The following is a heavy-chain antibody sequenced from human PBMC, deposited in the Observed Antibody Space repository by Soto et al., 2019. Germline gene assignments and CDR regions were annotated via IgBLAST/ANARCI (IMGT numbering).Heavy chain of an antibody. V-gene: IGHV4-59*01. CDR3: ARAKPEYSSSPLLYYYYYYGMDV. Sequence: SETLSLTCTVSVGSISSYYWIWIRQPPGKGLECIVYIYYSGSTDYNPSLKSRVTISVDTSKNQFSLKLSSVTAADTAVYYCARAKPEYSSSPLLYYYYYYGMDVWGQGTTVTVSS. CDR2: IYYSGST. J-gene: IGHJ6*02. D-gene: IGHD6-6*01. CDR1: VGSISSYY.